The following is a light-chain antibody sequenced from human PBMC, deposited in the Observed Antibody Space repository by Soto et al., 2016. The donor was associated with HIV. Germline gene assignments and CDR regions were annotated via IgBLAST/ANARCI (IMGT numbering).Light chain of an antibody. CDR2: LGS. J-gene: IGKJ5*01. CDR3: MQGTHWPPIT. Sequence: DIAMTQSPLSLPVTPGEPASISCRSSQSLLYSDGYNYLDWYLQKPGQSPQLLIYLGSNRASGVPDRFSGSGSGTDFTLKISRVEAEDVGVYYCMQGTHWPPITFGQGTRLEIK. V-gene: IGKV2-28*01. CDR1: QSLLYSDGYNY.